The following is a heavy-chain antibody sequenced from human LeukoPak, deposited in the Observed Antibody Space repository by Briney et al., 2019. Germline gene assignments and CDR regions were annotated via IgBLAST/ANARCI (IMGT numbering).Heavy chain of an antibody. CDR1: GFTFSSYW. CDR2: INSDGSST. J-gene: IGHJ4*02. D-gene: IGHD1-7*01. Sequence: GGSLRLSCAASGFTFSSYWMHWVRQAPGKGLVWVSRINSDGSSTSYADSVKGRFTISRDNAKNTLYLQLNSLRAEDTAVYYCATGNYNRPFDYWGQGTLVTVSS. CDR3: ATGNYNRPFDY. V-gene: IGHV3-74*01.